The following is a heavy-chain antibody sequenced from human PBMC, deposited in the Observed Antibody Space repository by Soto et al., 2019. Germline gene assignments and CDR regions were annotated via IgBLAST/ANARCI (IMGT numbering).Heavy chain of an antibody. CDR1: GFTFSSYA. V-gene: IGHV3-30-3*01. D-gene: IGHD4-17*01. CDR3: ARDRVKGGYGFYYYYGMDV. CDR2: ISYDGSNK. Sequence: QVQLVESGGGVVQPGRSLRLSCAASGFTFSSYAMHWVRQAPGKGLEWVAVISYDGSNKYYADSVKGRFTISRDNSKNTLYLQMNSLRAEDTAVYYCARDRVKGGYGFYYYYGMDVWGQGTTVTVSS. J-gene: IGHJ6*02.